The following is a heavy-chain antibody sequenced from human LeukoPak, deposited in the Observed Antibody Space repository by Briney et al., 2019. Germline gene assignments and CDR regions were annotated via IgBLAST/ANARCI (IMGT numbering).Heavy chain of an antibody. V-gene: IGHV1-2*02. Sequence: ASVKVSCKASGYTFTGYAIHWVRQAPGQGLEWMGWINPEKRDTGYAHKFQGRVTMTSDTSISTAYMELSSLRSDDTAVYYCAKKVRGPSHPLDFWGQGALVTVSS. D-gene: IGHD5-12*01. CDR1: GYTFTGYA. J-gene: IGHJ4*02. CDR2: INPEKRDT. CDR3: AKKVRGPSHPLDF.